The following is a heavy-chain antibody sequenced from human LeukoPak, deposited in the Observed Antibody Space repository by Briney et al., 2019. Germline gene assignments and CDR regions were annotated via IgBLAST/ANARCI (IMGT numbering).Heavy chain of an antibody. CDR3: AKRSAYTTGWFFDL. Sequence: GGSLKLSCAASGFSFSPYAMTWVRQAPGKGLEWVSSISGSGDKTYYAESVKGRFTISRDSSKNTLFLQMNSLRAEDTAIFYCAKRSAYTTGWFFDLWGQGTLVTVSS. V-gene: IGHV3-23*01. J-gene: IGHJ4*02. CDR2: ISGSGDKT. D-gene: IGHD6-19*01. CDR1: GFSFSPYA.